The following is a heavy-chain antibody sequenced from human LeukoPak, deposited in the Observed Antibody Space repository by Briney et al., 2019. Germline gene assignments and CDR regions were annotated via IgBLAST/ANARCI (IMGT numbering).Heavy chain of an antibody. CDR2: ISSSSSYI. D-gene: IGHD3-22*01. Sequence: PGGSLRLSCAASGFTFSSYSMNWVRQAPGKGLEWVSSISSSSSYIYYADSVKGRFTISRDNAKNSLSLQMNSLRAEDTAVYYCARDGFYSDSSGYDIYYGMDVWGLGTTVTVSS. CDR3: ARDGFYSDSSGYDIYYGMDV. CDR1: GFTFSSYS. J-gene: IGHJ6*02. V-gene: IGHV3-21*01.